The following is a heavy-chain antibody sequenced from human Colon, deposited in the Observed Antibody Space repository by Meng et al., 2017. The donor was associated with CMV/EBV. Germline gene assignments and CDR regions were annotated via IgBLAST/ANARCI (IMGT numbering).Heavy chain of an antibody. CDR2: ISYDGSNK. D-gene: IGHD3-22*01. V-gene: IGHV3-30*04. CDR1: GFTFSSYA. Sequence: GESLKISCAASGFTFSSYAMHWVRQAPGKGLEWVAVISYDGSNKYYADSAKGRFTISRDNSKNTLYLQMNSLRAEDTAVYYCARDKAYYYDSSGYHQPHYYYYYGMDVWGQGTTVTVSS. J-gene: IGHJ6*02. CDR3: ARDKAYYYDSSGYHQPHYYYYYGMDV.